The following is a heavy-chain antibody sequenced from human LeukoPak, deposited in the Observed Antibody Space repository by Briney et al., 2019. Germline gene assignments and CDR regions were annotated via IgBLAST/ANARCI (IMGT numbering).Heavy chain of an antibody. CDR3: AVSLAAAGTALDY. Sequence: ASVKVSCKSSGYTFTSYAMHWVRQAPGQRLEWMGWINAGNGNTKYSQKFQGRVTITRDTSISTAYMELRRLRSDATAVYYCAVSLAAAGTALDYWGQGTVVSVSS. J-gene: IGHJ4*02. CDR2: INAGNGNT. D-gene: IGHD6-13*01. CDR1: GYTFTSYA. V-gene: IGHV1-3*01.